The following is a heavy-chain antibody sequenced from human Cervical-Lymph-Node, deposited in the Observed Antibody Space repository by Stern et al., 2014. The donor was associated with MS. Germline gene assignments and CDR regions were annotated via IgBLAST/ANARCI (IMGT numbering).Heavy chain of an antibody. CDR1: GFSFSDHY. J-gene: IGHJ4*02. CDR2: ISGGGTFV. Sequence: VQLVQSGGGLVKPGGSLRLSCVSSGFSFSDHYMSWIRQAPGKGLECSSYISGGGTFVNYADSVKGRFTISRDNAKDSLYLQMDSLRAEDTAVYYCSREPRLTDYWGQGTLVSVSS. D-gene: IGHD2-21*01. CDR3: SREPRLTDY. V-gene: IGHV3-11*01.